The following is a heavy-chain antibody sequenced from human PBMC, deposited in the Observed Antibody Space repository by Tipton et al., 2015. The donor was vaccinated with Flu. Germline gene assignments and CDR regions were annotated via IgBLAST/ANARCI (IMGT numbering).Heavy chain of an antibody. Sequence: SLRLSCAASGFTFSSSGMKWVRQAPGKGLEWLSYISYESKTIYYAVSVKGRFTISRDNGKNSLYLQMNSLRDEDTAAYYCARDHPPSITVLGEITDYFGMAVWGQGTTVTVSS. D-gene: IGHD3-3*01. CDR1: GFTFSSSG. J-gene: IGHJ6*02. CDR2: ISYESKTI. CDR3: ARDHPPSITVLGEITDYFGMAV. V-gene: IGHV3-48*02.